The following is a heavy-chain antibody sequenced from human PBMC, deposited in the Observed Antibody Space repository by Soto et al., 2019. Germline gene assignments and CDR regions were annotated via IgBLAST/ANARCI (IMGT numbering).Heavy chain of an antibody. J-gene: IGHJ4*02. CDR2: IYYNGDT. CDR1: GGSISSGGYY. Sequence: SETLSLTCTVSGGSISSGGYYWSWIRQHPGKGLEWIGYIYYNGDTYYNTSLKSRVSISIDTSKNPFSLRLTSVTAADTAVYYCARSHRDNWGSPDYFDYWGQGTLVTVSS. D-gene: IGHD7-27*01. CDR3: ARSHRDNWGSPDYFDY. V-gene: IGHV4-31*03.